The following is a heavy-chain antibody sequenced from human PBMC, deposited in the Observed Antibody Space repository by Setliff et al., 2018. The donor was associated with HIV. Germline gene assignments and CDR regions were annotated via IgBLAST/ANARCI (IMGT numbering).Heavy chain of an antibody. D-gene: IGHD3-22*01. CDR3: ARKRRAYYYDSSGPYTY. CDR2: IYYSGST. V-gene: IGHV4-39*07. J-gene: IGHJ4*02. Sequence: PSETLSLTCTVSGGSISSSSYYWGWIRQPPGKGLEWIGSIYYSGSTYYNPSLQSRVTISVDTSKNQFSLKLSSVTAADTAVYYCARKRRAYYYDSSGPYTYWGQGTLVTVSS. CDR1: GGSISSSSYY.